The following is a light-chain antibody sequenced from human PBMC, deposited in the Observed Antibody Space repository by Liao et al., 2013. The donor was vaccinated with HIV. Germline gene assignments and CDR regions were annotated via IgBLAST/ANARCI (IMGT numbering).Light chain of an antibody. J-gene: IGLJ2*01. CDR1: ALPNQY. CDR3: QLWDSSSDHVV. Sequence: SYELTQPPSVSVSPGQTARIACSGDALPNQYAYWYQQKPGQAPVLVISKDSDRPSGIPERFSGSNSGNMATLTISRVEAGDEADYYCQLWDSSSDHVVFGGGTKLTVL. V-gene: IGLV3-25*02. CDR2: KDS.